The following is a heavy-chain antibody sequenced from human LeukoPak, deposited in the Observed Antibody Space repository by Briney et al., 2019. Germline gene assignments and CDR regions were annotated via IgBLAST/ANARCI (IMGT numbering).Heavy chain of an antibody. CDR3: ARVPDPRGYCSSTSCYYYYYMDV. J-gene: IGHJ6*03. Sequence: SQTLSLTCTVSVGSLSSGSYYWSWIRQPAGRGLEWIGRIYTSGGTNYNPSLKSRVTISVHTSKNQFSLKLSSVTAADTAVYYCARVPDPRGYCSSTSCYYYYYMDVWGKGTTVTVSS. CDR1: VGSLSSGSYY. CDR2: IYTSGGT. V-gene: IGHV4-61*02. D-gene: IGHD2-2*01.